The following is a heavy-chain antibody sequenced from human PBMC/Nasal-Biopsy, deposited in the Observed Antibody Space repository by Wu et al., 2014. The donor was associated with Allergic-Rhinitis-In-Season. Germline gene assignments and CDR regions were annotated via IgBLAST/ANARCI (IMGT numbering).Heavy chain of an antibody. Sequence: LRLSCAASVSEFTFSDYFMNWVRQAPGKGLEWISYISGSSISIYYADSVKGRFTISRDNAKNSLYLQMDSLRVEDTAVYYCVRDQNWDLDLWGRGTLVTVSS. CDR3: VRDQNWDLDL. V-gene: IGHV3-11*04. CDR2: ISGSSISI. CDR1: EFTFSDYF. J-gene: IGHJ2*01.